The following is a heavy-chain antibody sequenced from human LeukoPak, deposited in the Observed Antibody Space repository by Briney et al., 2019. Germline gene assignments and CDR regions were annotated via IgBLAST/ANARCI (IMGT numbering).Heavy chain of an antibody. CDR1: GYTFTGYY. CDR3: ASFFCTSGLCYYLDY. J-gene: IGHJ4*02. V-gene: IGHV7-4-1*02. D-gene: IGHD2-8*01. CDR2: INTDTGNP. Sequence: ASVKVSCKASGYTFTGYYMHWVRQAPGQGLEWMGWINTDTGNPTYAQGFTGRFVFSLDTSDNTAYLQISSLQAEDTAVYYCASFFCTSGLCYYLDYWGQGTLVTVSS.